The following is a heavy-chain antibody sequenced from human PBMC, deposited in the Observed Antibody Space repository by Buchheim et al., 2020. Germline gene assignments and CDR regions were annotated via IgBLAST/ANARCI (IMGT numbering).Heavy chain of an antibody. CDR1: GYTFSKYY. CDR3: ARGFYGGDYFDY. D-gene: IGHD4-23*01. V-gene: IGHV1-46*01. J-gene: IGHJ4*02. CDR2: INPSGGST. Sequence: QVQLVQSGAEVKKPGASVRVSCKASGYTFSKYYIHWVRQAPGQGLEWMGIINPSGGSTYYAQEFQGRVTMTADTSTSTVDMELSSLRSEDTALFYCARGFYGGDYFDYWGQGTL.